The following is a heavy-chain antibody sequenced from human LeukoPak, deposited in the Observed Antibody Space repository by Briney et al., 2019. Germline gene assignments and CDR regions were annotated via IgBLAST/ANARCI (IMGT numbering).Heavy chain of an antibody. CDR3: ASMKGGAFDI. J-gene: IGHJ3*02. CDR1: GGSISSYY. Sequence: PSETLSLTCTVSGGSISSYYWSWIRQPPGKGLEWIGYIYYSGSTNYNPSLKSRVTISVDTSKNQFSLTLSSVTAADTAVYYCASMKGGAFDIWGQGTMVTVSS. V-gene: IGHV4-59*01. D-gene: IGHD3-16*01. CDR2: IYYSGST.